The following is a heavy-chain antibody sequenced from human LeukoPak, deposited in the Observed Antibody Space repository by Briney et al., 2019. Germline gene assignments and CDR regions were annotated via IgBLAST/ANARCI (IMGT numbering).Heavy chain of an antibody. CDR1: GFTVSSNY. CDR3: AKAPGVVVITTFDY. Sequence: GGSLRLSCAASGFTVSSNYMSWIRQAPGKGLEWVSAISGSGGSTYYADSVKGRFTISRDNSKNTLYLQMNSLRAEDTAVYYCAKAPGVVVITTFDYWGQGTLVTVSS. D-gene: IGHD3-22*01. CDR2: ISGSGGST. J-gene: IGHJ4*02. V-gene: IGHV3-23*01.